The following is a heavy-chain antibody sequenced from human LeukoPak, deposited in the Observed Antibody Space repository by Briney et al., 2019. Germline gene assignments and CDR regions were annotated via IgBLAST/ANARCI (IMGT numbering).Heavy chain of an antibody. Sequence: SLRLSCAASGFPFTVYPTHWVRQAPGKGLEWVSVSSSDETYKFYAGSVRGRFTISRDNSKNRLYLQMSDLRAEDTAVYFCARSVSGVWLFDYWGRGTLVTVSS. J-gene: IGHJ4*02. V-gene: IGHV3-30-3*01. CDR3: ARSVSGVWLFDY. CDR1: GFPFTVYP. D-gene: IGHD5/OR15-5a*01. CDR2: SSSDETYK.